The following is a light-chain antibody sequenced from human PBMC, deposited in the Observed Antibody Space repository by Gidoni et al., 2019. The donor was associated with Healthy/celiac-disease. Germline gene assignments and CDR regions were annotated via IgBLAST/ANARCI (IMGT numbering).Light chain of an antibody. CDR3: QQYGSSPGYT. CDR2: GAS. J-gene: IGKJ2*01. V-gene: IGKV3-20*01. Sequence: VTHSCRASQSVSSSYLAWYQQKPGQAPRLLIYGASSRATGIPDRFSGSGSGTDFTLTISRLEPEDFAVYYCQQYGSSPGYTFXQXTKLEIK. CDR1: QSVSSSY.